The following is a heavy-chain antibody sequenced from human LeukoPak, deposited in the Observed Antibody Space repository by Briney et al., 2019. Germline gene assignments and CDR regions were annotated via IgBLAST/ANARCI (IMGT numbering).Heavy chain of an antibody. D-gene: IGHD2-15*01. CDR3: AREGYCSGGSCLFDY. CDR1: GGTFGSYA. CDR2: IIPIFGTA. V-gene: IGHV1-69*05. J-gene: IGHJ4*02. Sequence: GASVKVSCKASGGTFGSYAISWVRQAPGQGLEWVGRIIPIFGTANYAQKFQGRVTIATDESTSTAYMELSSLRSEDTAVYYCAREGYCSGGSCLFDYWGQGTLVTVSS.